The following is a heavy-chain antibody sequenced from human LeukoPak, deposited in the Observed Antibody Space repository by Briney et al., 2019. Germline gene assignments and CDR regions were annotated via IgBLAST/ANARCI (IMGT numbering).Heavy chain of an antibody. J-gene: IGHJ4*02. CDR3: ARAEGKYY. CDR1: GFTFSSYW. Sequence: PGGSLRLSCAASGFTFSSYWISWVRQAPGKGREWGANIKQDGSEKYYVDSVKGRFTIARDNAKNSLYLQMNSLRAEDTAVYYCARAEGKYYWGQGTLVTVSS. V-gene: IGHV3-7*01. CDR2: IKQDGSEK. D-gene: IGHD3-10*01.